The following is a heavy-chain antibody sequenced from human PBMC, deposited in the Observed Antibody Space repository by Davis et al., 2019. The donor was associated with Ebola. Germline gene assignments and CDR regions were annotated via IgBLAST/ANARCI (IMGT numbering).Heavy chain of an antibody. CDR1: GYTSTLYD. V-gene: IGHV1-18*01. Sequence: ASAQVSCKVSGYTSTLYDISWVRQAPGQGPEWMGLISPFTGKTDYAEELQDRITVTADSTASTVYMELRSLRSGDTAVYFCAREGYDDHYFDLWGQGSLVTVSS. CDR2: ISPFTGKT. CDR3: AREGYDDHYFDL. D-gene: IGHD3-22*01. J-gene: IGHJ4*02.